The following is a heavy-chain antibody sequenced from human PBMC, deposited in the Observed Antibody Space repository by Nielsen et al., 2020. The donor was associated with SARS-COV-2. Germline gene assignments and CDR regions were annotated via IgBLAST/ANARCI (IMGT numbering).Heavy chain of an antibody. Sequence: GESLKISCAASGFTFSSYSMNWVRQAPGKGLEWVSYISSSSSTIYYADSVKGRFTISRDNAKNSLYLRMNSLRAEDTAVYYCARGSPDYWGQGTLVTVSS. CDR1: GFTFSSYS. CDR2: ISSSSSTI. J-gene: IGHJ4*02. CDR3: ARGSPDY. V-gene: IGHV3-48*01.